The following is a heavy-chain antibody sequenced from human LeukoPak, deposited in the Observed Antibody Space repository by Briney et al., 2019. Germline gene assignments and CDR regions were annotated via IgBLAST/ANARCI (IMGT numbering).Heavy chain of an antibody. CDR3: ARPRYYYDSSGSPHY. CDR2: INWNSGSI. Sequence: GGSLRLSCAAFGFTFDDYAIHWVRQAPGKGLEWVSGINWNSGSIGYADSVKGRFTISRDNSKNTLYLQMNSLRAEDTAVYYCARPRYYYDSSGSPHYWGQGTLVTVSS. CDR1: GFTFDDYA. J-gene: IGHJ4*02. D-gene: IGHD3-22*01. V-gene: IGHV3-9*01.